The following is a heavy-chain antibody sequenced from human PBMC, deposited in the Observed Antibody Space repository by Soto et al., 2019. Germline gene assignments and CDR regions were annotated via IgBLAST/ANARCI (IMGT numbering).Heavy chain of an antibody. CDR1: GGTFSSYA. J-gene: IGHJ4*02. D-gene: IGHD6-19*01. V-gene: IGHV1-69*01. CDR2: IIPIFGTA. Sequence: QVQLVQSGAEVKKPGSSVKVSCKASGGTFSSYAISWVRQAPGQGLEWMGGIIPIFGTANYAQKFQGRVTITADESTSTAYMELSSLRSEDTAVYYCARERMPYSRGWYSYFDYWRQGTLVTVSS. CDR3: ARERMPYSRGWYSYFDY.